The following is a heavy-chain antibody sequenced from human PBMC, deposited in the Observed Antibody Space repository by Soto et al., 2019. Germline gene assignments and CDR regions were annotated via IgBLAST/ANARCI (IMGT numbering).Heavy chain of an antibody. J-gene: IGHJ4*02. Sequence: SETLSLTCTVSGGSISRCSNHWGLIRQPPGKGLEWIGNIYYSENTYYNPSLKSRVTISVDTSKNQFSLRLTSVTAADTAVYYCATHPPYGPLDHWGQGTLVTVSS. CDR1: GGSISRCSNH. D-gene: IGHD4-17*01. CDR3: ATHPPYGPLDH. CDR2: IYYSENT. V-gene: IGHV4-39*01.